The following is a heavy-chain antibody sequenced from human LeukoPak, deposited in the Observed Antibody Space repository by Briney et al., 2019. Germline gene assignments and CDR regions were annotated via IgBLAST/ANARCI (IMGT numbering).Heavy chain of an antibody. V-gene: IGHV3-74*01. Sequence: GGSLRLSCAASGFTVSSNYMSWVRQAPGKGLEWVSRINSDGSSTTYADSVKGRFAISRDNAKNTLYLQMNSLRAEDTAVYYCVRWYGGSGLENYYYYMDVWGKGTTVTISS. J-gene: IGHJ6*03. D-gene: IGHD3-10*01. CDR1: GFTVSSNY. CDR2: INSDGSST. CDR3: VRWYGGSGLENYYYYMDV.